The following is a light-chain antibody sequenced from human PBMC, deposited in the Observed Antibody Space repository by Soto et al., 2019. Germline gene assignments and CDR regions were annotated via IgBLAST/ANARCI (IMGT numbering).Light chain of an antibody. Sequence: DIQVTQSPSSLSASVGDRVTITCRASQGMNNYLAWYQQKPGKVPKLLIYAASTLQSGVPSRFSGSGSGTDFTLTISSLQPEDVGNYYCQKYDSAPLTFGPGTEVEIK. V-gene: IGKV1-27*01. CDR3: QKYDSAPLT. J-gene: IGKJ3*01. CDR1: QGMNNY. CDR2: AAS.